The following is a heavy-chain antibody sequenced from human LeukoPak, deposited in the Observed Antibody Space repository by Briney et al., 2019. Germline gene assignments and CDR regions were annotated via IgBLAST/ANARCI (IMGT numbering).Heavy chain of an antibody. CDR1: GGSISSYY. CDR3: ARGPGGSSSSDFDY. V-gene: IGHV4-4*07. CDR2: IYTSGST. D-gene: IGHD6-6*01. J-gene: IGHJ4*02. Sequence: PSQTLSLTCTVAGGSISSYYWSWVRQPAGKGLEWIGRIYTSGSTNYNPSLKSRVTISLDTSKNQFSLNLSSVTAADTAVYYCARGPGGSSSSDFDYWGQGTLVTVSS.